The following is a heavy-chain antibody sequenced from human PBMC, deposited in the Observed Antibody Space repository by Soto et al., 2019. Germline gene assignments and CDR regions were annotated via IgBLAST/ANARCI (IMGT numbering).Heavy chain of an antibody. J-gene: IGHJ6*02. D-gene: IGHD5-18*01. V-gene: IGHV1-69*13. CDR1: GGTFSSYA. CDR2: IIPIFGTA. Sequence: ASVKVSCKASGGTFSSYAISWVRQAPGQGLEWMGGIIPIFGTANYAQKFQGRVTITADESTSTAYMELSSLRSEDTAVYYCARTSHPVGYRYGIYYSYGMDVCGPGTTVTVS. CDR3: ARTSHPVGYRYGIYYSYGMDV.